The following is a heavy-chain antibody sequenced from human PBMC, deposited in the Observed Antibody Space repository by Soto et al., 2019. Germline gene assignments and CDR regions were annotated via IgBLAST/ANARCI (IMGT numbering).Heavy chain of an antibody. CDR1: GGTFSSYA. V-gene: IGHV1-69*01. J-gene: IGHJ6*02. Sequence: QVQLVQSGAEVKKPGSSVKVSCKASGGTFSSYAISWVRQAPGQGLEWRGGIIPIFGTANYAQKFQGRVTITADDSTSTAYMELSSLRSEDTAVYYCARADSSSWSHYYYYYGMDVWGQGTTVTVSS. CDR3: ARADSSSWSHYYYYYGMDV. D-gene: IGHD6-13*01. CDR2: IIPIFGTA.